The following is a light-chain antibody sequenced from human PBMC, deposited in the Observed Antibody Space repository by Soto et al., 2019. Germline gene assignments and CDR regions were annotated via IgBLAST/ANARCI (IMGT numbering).Light chain of an antibody. CDR3: QQYMSSVT. V-gene: IGKV3-20*01. J-gene: IGKJ1*01. Sequence: EIVLTQSPGSLSLSPGQRATLSCRASQSVDTTFFAWYQKKPGQAPRLLIYAASKRATGIPDRFSGSASGTDFPLIISRLEPEDFAVYCCQQYMSSVTFGQGTKVEIK. CDR1: QSVDTTF. CDR2: AAS.